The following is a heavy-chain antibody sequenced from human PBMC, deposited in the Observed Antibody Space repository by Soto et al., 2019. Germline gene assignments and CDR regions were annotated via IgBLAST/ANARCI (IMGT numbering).Heavy chain of an antibody. V-gene: IGHV3-23*01. CDR3: AKDKGHSSSSAAFDI. J-gene: IGHJ3*02. Sequence: GGSLRISCAASGFTFSSYAMSWVRQAPGKGLEWVSAISGSGGSTYYADSVKGRFTISRDNSKNTLYLQMNSLRAEDTAVYYCAKDKGHSSSSAAFDIWGQGTMVTVSS. D-gene: IGHD6-6*01. CDR1: GFTFSSYA. CDR2: ISGSGGST.